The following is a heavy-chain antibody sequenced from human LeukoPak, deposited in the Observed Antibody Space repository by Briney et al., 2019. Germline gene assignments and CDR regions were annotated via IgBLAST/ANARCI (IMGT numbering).Heavy chain of an antibody. CDR1: GGSFNGYY. CDR2: INHSGST. D-gene: IGHD2-15*01. Sequence: SETVSLTCAVCGGSFNGYYWMWLRQPPGKGLEWIGEINHSGSTNYNPSLKSRVTISVDTSKNQFSLKLSSVTAADTAVYYCARGYCSGGSCGAGEYFQHWGQGTLVTVSS. CDR3: ARGYCSGGSCGAGEYFQH. J-gene: IGHJ1*01. V-gene: IGHV4-34*01.